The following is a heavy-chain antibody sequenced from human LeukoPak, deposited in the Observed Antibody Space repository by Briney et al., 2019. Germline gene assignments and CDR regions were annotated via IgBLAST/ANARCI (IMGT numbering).Heavy chain of an antibody. Sequence: SETLSLTCTVSGGSISSSSYYWGWIRQPPGKGLEWIGSIYYSGSTYYTPSLKSRVTISVDTSKNQFSLKLSSVTAADTAVYYCARHARGYCSSTSCEFDYWGQGTLVTVSS. CDR1: GGSISSSSYY. CDR2: IYYSGST. CDR3: ARHARGYCSSTSCEFDY. V-gene: IGHV4-39*01. J-gene: IGHJ4*02. D-gene: IGHD2-2*01.